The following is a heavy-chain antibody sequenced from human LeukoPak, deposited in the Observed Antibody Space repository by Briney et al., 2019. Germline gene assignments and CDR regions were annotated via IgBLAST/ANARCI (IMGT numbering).Heavy chain of an antibody. Sequence: GGPLRLSCAASGFTFSSYTMHWVRQAPGKGLEWVSAISGSGDSTYYADSVRGRFTISRDNSKNTLSLQMNSLRGEDTAVYYCAKDYPLDYWGQGTLVTVSS. J-gene: IGHJ4*02. V-gene: IGHV3-23*01. CDR1: GFTFSSYT. CDR3: AKDYPLDY. CDR2: ISGSGDST.